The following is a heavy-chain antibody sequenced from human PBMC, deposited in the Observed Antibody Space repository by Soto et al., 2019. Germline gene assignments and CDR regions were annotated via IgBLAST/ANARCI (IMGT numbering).Heavy chain of an antibody. D-gene: IGHD3-22*01. J-gene: IGHJ4*02. Sequence: QVQLVQSGAEVKKPGSSVKVSCKASGGTFSSYAISWVRQAPGQGLEWMGGIIPIFGTADYAQKFQGRVTITGGESTSTGNMELSSLRYEDTAVYYCASHYDSSGYYYRGLDYWGQGTLVTVSS. CDR2: IIPIFGTA. V-gene: IGHV1-69*12. CDR1: GGTFSSYA. CDR3: ASHYDSSGYYYRGLDY.